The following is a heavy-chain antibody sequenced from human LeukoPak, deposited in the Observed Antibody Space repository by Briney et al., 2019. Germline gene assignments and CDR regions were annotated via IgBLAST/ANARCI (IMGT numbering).Heavy chain of an antibody. Sequence: SQTLSLTCTVSGGSISSGSYYWSWIRQPAGKGLEWIGRIYTSGSTNYNPSLKSRVTISVDTSKNQFSLKLSSVTAADTAVYYCASSRRHPLETLEYFQHWGQGTLVTVSS. J-gene: IGHJ1*01. CDR2: IYTSGST. CDR3: ASSRRHPLETLEYFQH. D-gene: IGHD6-6*01. V-gene: IGHV4-61*02. CDR1: GGSISSGSYY.